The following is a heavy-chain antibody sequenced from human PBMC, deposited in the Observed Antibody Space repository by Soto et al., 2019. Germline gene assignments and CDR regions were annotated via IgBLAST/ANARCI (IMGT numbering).Heavy chain of an antibody. D-gene: IGHD2-2*01. V-gene: IGHV3-30-3*01. Sequence: QVQLVESGGGVVQPGRSLRLSCAASGFTFSSYAMHWVRQAPGKGLEWVAVISYDGSNKYYADSVKGRFTISRDNSKNTLYLQMNSLRAEDTAVYYCARVPLVAAAMGYYYGMDVWGQGTTVTVSS. CDR2: ISYDGSNK. CDR1: GFTFSSYA. CDR3: ARVPLVAAAMGYYYGMDV. J-gene: IGHJ6*02.